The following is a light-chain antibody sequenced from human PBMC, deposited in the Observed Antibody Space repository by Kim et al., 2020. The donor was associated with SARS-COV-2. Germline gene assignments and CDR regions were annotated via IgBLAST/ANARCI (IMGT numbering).Light chain of an antibody. CDR1: QSFGTN. CDR2: GTS. J-gene: IGKJ2*02. V-gene: IGKV3-15*01. Sequence: SPGESATLTCRASQSFGTNLAWYQQKPGQAPRLLLYGTSIRATGIPARFSGSGSGTEFTLTISSLQSEDFAVYYCQQYNNWPLPCTFGQGTKLEI. CDR3: QQYNNWPLPCT.